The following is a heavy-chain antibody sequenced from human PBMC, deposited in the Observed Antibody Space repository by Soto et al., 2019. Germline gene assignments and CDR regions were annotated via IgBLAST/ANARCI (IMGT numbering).Heavy chain of an antibody. CDR2: IIPIFGTA. CDR3: AREDIVVVPAATNQYYYYGMDV. Sequence: SVKVSCKASGGTFSSYAISWVRQAPGLGLEWMGGIIPIFGTANYAQKFQGRVTITADESTSTAYMELSSLRSEDTAVYYCAREDIVVVPAATNQYYYYGMDVWGQGTTVTVSS. CDR1: GGTFSSYA. J-gene: IGHJ6*02. V-gene: IGHV1-69*13. D-gene: IGHD2-2*01.